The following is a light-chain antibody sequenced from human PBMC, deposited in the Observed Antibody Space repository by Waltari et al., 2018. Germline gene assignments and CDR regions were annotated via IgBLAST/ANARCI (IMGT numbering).Light chain of an antibody. V-gene: IGLV2-14*03. CDR1: NSDIGGYNF. CDR3: TSFTSTTSYVV. J-gene: IGLJ2*01. CDR2: DVN. Sequence: QSALTQPASVSGSPGQSITISCTGTNSDIGGYNFVSWYQQHPGKAPRLMIYDVNKRPSGVSNRFSGSNSGNTASLTISWLQADDEADYYCTSFTSTTSYVVFGGGTNLTV.